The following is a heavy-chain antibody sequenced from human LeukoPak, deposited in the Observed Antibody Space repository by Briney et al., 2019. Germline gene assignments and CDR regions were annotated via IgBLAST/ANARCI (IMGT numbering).Heavy chain of an antibody. CDR2: IYYSGST. CDR1: GGSISSSSYY. Sequence: SETQSLTCTVSGGSISSSSYYWGWIRQPPGKGLEWIGSIYYSGSTYYNPSLKSRVTISVDTSKNQFSLKLSSVTAADTAVYYCARHSGLELLGGCFDYWGQGTLVTVSS. V-gene: IGHV4-39*01. D-gene: IGHD1-7*01. CDR3: ARHSGLELLGGCFDY. J-gene: IGHJ4*02.